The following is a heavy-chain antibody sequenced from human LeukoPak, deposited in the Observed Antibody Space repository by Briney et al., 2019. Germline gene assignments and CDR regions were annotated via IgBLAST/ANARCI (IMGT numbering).Heavy chain of an antibody. CDR1: GGSISGYY. J-gene: IGHJ4*02. V-gene: IGHV4-59*12. CDR3: ARCLGGSCFY. D-gene: IGHD2-15*01. Sequence: SETLSLTCTVSGGSISGYYWSWIRQPPGKGLEWIGYIYYSGSTNYNPSLKSRLTISVDTSKNQFSLKLSSVTAADTAVYYCARCLGGSCFYWGQGTLVTVSS. CDR2: IYYSGST.